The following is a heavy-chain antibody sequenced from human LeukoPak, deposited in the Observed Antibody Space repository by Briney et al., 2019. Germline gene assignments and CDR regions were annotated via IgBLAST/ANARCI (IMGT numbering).Heavy chain of an antibody. V-gene: IGHV4-4*07. D-gene: IGHD1-26*01. J-gene: IGHJ4*02. CDR2: IYTSGST. Sequence: SETLSLTCTVSGGSISSYYWSWIRQPAGKGLEWIGRIYTSGSTNYNPSLKSRVTMSVDTSKNQFSLKLSSVTAADTAVYYCARVSRDSGSYYFDYWGQGTLVTVSS. CDR3: ARVSRDSGSYYFDY. CDR1: GGSISSYY.